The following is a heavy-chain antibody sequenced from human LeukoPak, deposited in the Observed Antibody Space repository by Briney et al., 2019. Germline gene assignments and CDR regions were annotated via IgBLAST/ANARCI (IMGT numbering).Heavy chain of an antibody. CDR1: GGSISSGDHY. V-gene: IGHV4-61*08. D-gene: IGHD3-3*01. Sequence: ETLSLTCTVSGGSISSGDHYWNWMRQPPGKGLEWIGHIYDRGSTNYNPSLKSRVTISVDTSKNQFSLKLSSVTAADTAVYYCAREFSWSGFFDYWGQGTLVTVSS. CDR3: AREFSWSGFFDY. CDR2: IYDRGST. J-gene: IGHJ4*02.